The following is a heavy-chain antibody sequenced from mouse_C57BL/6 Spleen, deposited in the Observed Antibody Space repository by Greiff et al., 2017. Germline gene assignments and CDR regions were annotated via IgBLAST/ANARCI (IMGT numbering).Heavy chain of an antibody. CDR3: ASSYDGAMDY. CDR2: IDPANGTT. D-gene: IGHD1-1*01. V-gene: IGHV14-3*01. J-gene: IGHJ4*01. CDR1: GFNIKNTY. Sequence: VQLQQSVAELVRPGASVKLSCTASGFNIKNTYMHWVKQRPEPGLEWIGRIDPANGTTKYAPKFQGQATITASTSSNTTYLQLSSLTSEDTAMYYCASSYDGAMDYWGQGTSGTVSS.